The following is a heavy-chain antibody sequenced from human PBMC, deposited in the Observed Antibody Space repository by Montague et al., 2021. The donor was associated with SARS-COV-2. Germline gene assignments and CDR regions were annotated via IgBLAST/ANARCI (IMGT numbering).Heavy chain of an antibody. V-gene: IGHV4-39*01. J-gene: IGHJ5*02. CDR3: ARHLVYCSSTSCYEGRFDP. Sequence: SETLSLTCTVSGGSISSSSYYWGWIRQPPGKGLEWIGSIYYSGSTYYNPSLKSRVTISVGTSKNQFSLKLSSVTAADTAVYYCARHLVYCSSTSCYEGRFDPWGQGTLVTVSS. D-gene: IGHD2-2*01. CDR2: IYYSGST. CDR1: GGSISSSSYY.